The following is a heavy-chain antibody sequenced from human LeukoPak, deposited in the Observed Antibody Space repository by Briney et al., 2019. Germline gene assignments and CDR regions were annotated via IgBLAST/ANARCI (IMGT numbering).Heavy chain of an antibody. V-gene: IGHV4-34*01. D-gene: IGHD3-10*01. Sequence: PSETLSLTCAVYGGSFSGYYRSWIRQPPGKGLEWIGEINHSGSTNYNPSLKSRVTISVDTSKNQFSLKLSSVTAADTAVYYCARGCGSGSYSYYLDYWGQGTLVTVSS. CDR3: ARGCGSGSYSYYLDY. CDR2: INHSGST. CDR1: GGSFSGYY. J-gene: IGHJ4*02.